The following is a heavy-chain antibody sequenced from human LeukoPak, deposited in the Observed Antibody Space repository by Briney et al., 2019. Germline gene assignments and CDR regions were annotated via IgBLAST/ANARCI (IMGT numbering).Heavy chain of an antibody. D-gene: IGHD6-19*01. Sequence: GGSLRLSCEASGFTLSSYAMSWLRQAPGKGLEWVSGISGSGGRTYYADSVKGRFTISRDNSKNTLYLQMNSLRAEDTAVYYCAKGRAVAGPFDYWGQGTLVTVSS. CDR3: AKGRAVAGPFDY. J-gene: IGHJ4*02. CDR2: ISGSGGRT. V-gene: IGHV3-23*01. CDR1: GFTLSSYA.